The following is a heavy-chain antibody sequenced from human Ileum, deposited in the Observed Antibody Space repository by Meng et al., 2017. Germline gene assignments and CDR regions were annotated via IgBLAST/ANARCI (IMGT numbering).Heavy chain of an antibody. CDR3: ARESHYGGNFATFDY. D-gene: IGHD4-23*01. CDR2: IYHSGST. Sequence: QLPLQESAPCLVKPSGTLSLTCAVSGGSISSSNWWSWVRQPSGKGLEWIGEIYHSGSTNYNPSLKSRVTISVDKSKNQFSLKLSSVTAADTAVYYCARESHYGGNFATFDYWGQGTLVTVSS. V-gene: IGHV4-4*02. J-gene: IGHJ4*02. CDR1: GGSISSSNW.